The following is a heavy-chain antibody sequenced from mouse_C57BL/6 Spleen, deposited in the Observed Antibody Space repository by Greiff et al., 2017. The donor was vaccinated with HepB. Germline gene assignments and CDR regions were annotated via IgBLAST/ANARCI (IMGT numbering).Heavy chain of an antibody. CDR2: IDPYDSET. CDR3: ARYSYYFYY. V-gene: IGHV1-52*01. Sequence: QVQLQQPGAELVRPGSSVKLSCKASGYTFTSYWMHWVKQRPIQGLEWIGNIDPYDSETHYNQKFKDKATLTVDKSSSTAYMQLSSLTSEDSAGYCCARYSYYFYYWGQGTTLTVSS. J-gene: IGHJ2*01. CDR1: GYTFTSYW.